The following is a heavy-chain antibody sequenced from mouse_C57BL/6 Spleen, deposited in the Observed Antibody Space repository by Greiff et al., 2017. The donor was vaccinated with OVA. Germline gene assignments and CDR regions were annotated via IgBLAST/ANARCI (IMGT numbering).Heavy chain of an antibody. J-gene: IGHJ1*03. CDR1: GFTFSDYG. Sequence: EVKLVESGGGLVKPGGSLKLSCAASGFTFSDYGMHWVRQAPEKGLEWVAYISSGSSTIYYADTVKGRFTISRDNAKNTLFLQMTSLRSEDTAMYYCARADYYGSRGNFDVWGTGTTVTVSS. CDR3: ARADYYGSRGNFDV. D-gene: IGHD1-1*01. V-gene: IGHV5-17*01. CDR2: ISSGSSTI.